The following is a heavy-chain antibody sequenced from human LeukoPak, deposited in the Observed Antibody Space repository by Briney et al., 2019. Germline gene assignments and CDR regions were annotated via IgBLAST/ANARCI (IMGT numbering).Heavy chain of an antibody. V-gene: IGHV4-39*01. CDR2: IYYSGST. CDR3: ARSRFETGTTSSDY. J-gene: IGHJ4*02. Sequence: PSETLSHTCTVSGGSISSSSYYWGWIRQPPGKGLEWIGSIYYSGSTYYNPSLKSRVTISVDTSKNQFSLKLSSVTAADTAVYYCARSRFETGTTSSDYWGQGTLVTVSS. D-gene: IGHD1-7*01. CDR1: GGSISSSSYY.